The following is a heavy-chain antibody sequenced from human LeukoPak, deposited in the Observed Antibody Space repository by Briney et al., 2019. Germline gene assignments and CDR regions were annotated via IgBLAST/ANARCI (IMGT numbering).Heavy chain of an antibody. J-gene: IGHJ6*03. V-gene: IGHV3-48*01. D-gene: IGHD5-12*01. CDR1: GFTFSSYS. CDR2: ISSSSSTI. CDR3: ARDSGYDLGYYYYMDV. Sequence: PGGSLRLSCAASGFTFSSYSMNWVRQAPGKGLEWVSYISSSSSTIYYADSVKGRFTISRDNAKNSLYLQMNSLRAEDTAVYYCARDSGYDLGYYYYMDVWGKGTTVTVSS.